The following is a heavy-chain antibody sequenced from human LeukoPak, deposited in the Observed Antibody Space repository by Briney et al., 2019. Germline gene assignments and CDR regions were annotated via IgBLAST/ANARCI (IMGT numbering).Heavy chain of an antibody. D-gene: IGHD6-25*01. V-gene: IGHV4-59*08. CDR2: ISPGGST. CDR1: GGSISSYY. CDR3: ARRNIVAASDY. J-gene: IGHJ4*02. Sequence: SENLSLTCTVSGGSISSYYWSWIRQPPGKGLEWMGSISPGGSTYYNPSLKSRVTLSVDTSKNQFSLKLSSVTAADTAVYYCARRNIVAASDYWGQGTLVTVSS.